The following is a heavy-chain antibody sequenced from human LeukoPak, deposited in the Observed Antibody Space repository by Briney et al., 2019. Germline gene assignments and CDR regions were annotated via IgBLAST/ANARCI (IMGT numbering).Heavy chain of an antibody. CDR3: ARAYGIGGNGNVLWFDP. J-gene: IGHJ5*02. Sequence: SETLSLTCTVSGGSISSSSYYWGWIRQPPGKGLEWIGSIYYSGSTYYNPSLKSRVTISVDTSKNQFSLKLSSVTAADTAVYYCARAYGIGGNGNVLWFDPWGQGTLVTVSS. CDR1: GGSISSSSYY. D-gene: IGHD4-23*01. V-gene: IGHV4-39*07. CDR2: IYYSGST.